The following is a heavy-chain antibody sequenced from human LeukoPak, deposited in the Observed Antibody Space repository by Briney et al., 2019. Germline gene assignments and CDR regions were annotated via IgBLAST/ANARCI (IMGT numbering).Heavy chain of an antibody. V-gene: IGHV3-20*04. D-gene: IGHD3-16*01. CDR2: ITWDGAKT. CDR3: ATSDQIIMMDAFDT. CDR1: GFTFEHYG. Sequence: PGGSLRLSCAASGFTFEHYGMSWVRQAPGKGPEWVSGITWDGAKTGYADSVKGRFTISRDNAKKSLFVQMNSLRAEDTALYYCATSDQIIMMDAFDTWGQGTMVTVSS. J-gene: IGHJ3*02.